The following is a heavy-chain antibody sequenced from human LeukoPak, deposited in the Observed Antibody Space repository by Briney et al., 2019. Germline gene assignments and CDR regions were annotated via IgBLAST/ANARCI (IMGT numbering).Heavy chain of an antibody. Sequence: GGSLRLSCAAPGFPLSSYGMHWVPQAPGKGLEWVAFIRYDGSNKYYADSVKGRFTISRDNSKNTLYLQMNSLRAEDTAVYYCAKDGGYSSGWSASFDYWGQGTLVTVSS. CDR2: IRYDGSNK. CDR3: AKDGGYSSGWSASFDY. CDR1: GFPLSSYG. V-gene: IGHV3-30*02. J-gene: IGHJ4*02. D-gene: IGHD6-19*01.